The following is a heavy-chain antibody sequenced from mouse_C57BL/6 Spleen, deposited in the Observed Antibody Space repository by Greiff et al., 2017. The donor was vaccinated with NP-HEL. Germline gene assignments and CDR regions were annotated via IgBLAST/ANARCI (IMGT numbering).Heavy chain of an antibody. V-gene: IGHV1-55*01. CDR3: ANYYYGSSFDY. CDR2: IYPGSGST. Sequence: QVHVKQPGAELVKPGASVKMSCKASGYTFTSYWITWVKQRPGQGLEWIGDIYPGSGSTNYNEKFKSKATLTVDTSSSTAYMQLSSLTSEDSAVYYCANYYYGSSFDYWGQGTTLTVSS. CDR1: GYTFTSYW. J-gene: IGHJ2*01. D-gene: IGHD1-1*01.